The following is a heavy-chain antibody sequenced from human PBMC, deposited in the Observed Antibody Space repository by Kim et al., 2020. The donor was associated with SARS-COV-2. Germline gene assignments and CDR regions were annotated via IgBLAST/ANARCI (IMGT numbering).Heavy chain of an antibody. D-gene: IGHD7-27*01. Sequence: SETLSLTCAVYGGSFSGYYWSWIRQPPGKGLEWIGEINHSGSTNYNPSLKSRVTISVDTSKNQFSLKLSSVTAADTAVYYCARVRTPQLWGGMDVWGQGTTVTVSS. V-gene: IGHV4-34*01. CDR3: ARVRTPQLWGGMDV. CDR1: GGSFSGYY. CDR2: INHSGST. J-gene: IGHJ6*02.